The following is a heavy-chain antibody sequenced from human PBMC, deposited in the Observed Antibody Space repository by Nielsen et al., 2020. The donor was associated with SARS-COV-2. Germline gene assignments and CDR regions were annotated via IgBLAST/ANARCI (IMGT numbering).Heavy chain of an antibody. D-gene: IGHD6-6*01. CDR2: ISGSGGRT. CDR1: GFTFSSYA. V-gene: IGHV3-23*01. Sequence: GVLKISCAASGFTFSSYAMSWVRQAPGKGLEWVSAISGSGGRTYYADSVKGRFTISRDNSKNTLYLQMNSLRAEDTAVYYCANGRYSSSSDYGMDVWGQGTTVTVSS. CDR3: ANGRYSSSSDYGMDV. J-gene: IGHJ6*02.